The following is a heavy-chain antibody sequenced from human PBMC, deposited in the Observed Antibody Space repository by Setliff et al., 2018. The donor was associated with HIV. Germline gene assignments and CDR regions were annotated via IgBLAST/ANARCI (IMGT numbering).Heavy chain of an antibody. CDR2: IYTSGDV. J-gene: IGHJ5*02. Sequence: SSETLSLTCTVSGASIGNYFWTWLRQPPGQGLEWIGYIYTSGDVNYNPSLKSRVTISMDMYKKQFSLKLASVTAADTAVYYCARDYYESSGYYGWRFDPWGQGTLVTVSS. D-gene: IGHD3-22*01. CDR3: ARDYYESSGYYGWRFDP. CDR1: GASIGNYF. V-gene: IGHV4-4*09.